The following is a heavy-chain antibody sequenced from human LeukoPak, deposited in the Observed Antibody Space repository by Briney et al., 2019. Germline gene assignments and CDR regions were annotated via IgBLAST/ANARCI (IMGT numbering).Heavy chain of an antibody. D-gene: IGHD6-25*01. J-gene: IGHJ4*02. Sequence: SSVKVSCRASGYTFTSYYMHWVRQAPGQGLEWMGIINPSGGSTSYAQKFQGRVTMTRDTSTSTVYMELSSLRSEDTAVYYCVTSNNDIAAPDYWGQATLVTVSP. V-gene: IGHV1-46*01. CDR3: VTSNNDIAAPDY. CDR1: GYTFTSYY. CDR2: INPSGGST.